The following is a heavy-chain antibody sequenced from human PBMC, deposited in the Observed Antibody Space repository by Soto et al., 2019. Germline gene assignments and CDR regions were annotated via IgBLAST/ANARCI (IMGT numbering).Heavy chain of an antibody. J-gene: IGHJ6*03. CDR2: ISAYNGNT. CDR1: GYTFTSYG. CDR3: ARTTLYYYYMDV. Sequence: ASVKVSCKASGYTFTSYGISWVRQAPGQGLEWMGWISAYNGNTNYAQKLQGRVTMTRNTSISTAYMELSSLRSEDTAVYYCARTTLYYYYMDVWGKGTTVTVSS. V-gene: IGHV1-18*01.